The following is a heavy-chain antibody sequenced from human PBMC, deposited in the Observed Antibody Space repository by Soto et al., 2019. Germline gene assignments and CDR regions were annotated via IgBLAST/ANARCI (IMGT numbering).Heavy chain of an antibody. V-gene: IGHV4-61*01. J-gene: IGHJ4*01. D-gene: IGHD3-22*01. CDR2: IYYSGST. CDR1: GGSVSSGSYY. Sequence: SETLSLTCTVSGGSVSSGSYYWNWIRQPPGKGLEWIGYIYYSGSTNYNPSLKSRVTISVDTSKNQFSLKLSSVTAADTAVYYCARGSYYYDSSGYYHYWGHGTLVTVSS. CDR3: ARGSYYYDSSGYYHY.